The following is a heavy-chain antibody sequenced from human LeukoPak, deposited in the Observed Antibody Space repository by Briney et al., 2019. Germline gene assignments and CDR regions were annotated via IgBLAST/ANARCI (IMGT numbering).Heavy chain of an antibody. V-gene: IGHV7-4-1*02. Sequence: ASVKVSCKASGYTFTSYGISWVRQAPGQGLEWMGWINTNTGNPTYAQGFTGRFVFSLDTSVSTAYLQISSLKAEDTAVYYCARAYGQWLVSYYYMDVWGKGTTVTVSS. D-gene: IGHD6-19*01. J-gene: IGHJ6*03. CDR3: ARAYGQWLVSYYYMDV. CDR1: GYTFTSYG. CDR2: INTNTGNP.